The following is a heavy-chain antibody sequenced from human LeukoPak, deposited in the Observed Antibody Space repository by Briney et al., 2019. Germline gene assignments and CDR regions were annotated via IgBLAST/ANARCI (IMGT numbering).Heavy chain of an antibody. Sequence: GGSLRLSCAASGFTFSSYGMSWVRKPPGQGLERVSAISGSGGSTYYADSVKGRFTISRDNSKNTLYLQMNSLRAEDTAVYYCAEYYGSGSRLMYYFDYWGQGTLVTVSS. D-gene: IGHD3-10*01. CDR1: GFTFSSYG. CDR2: ISGSGGST. V-gene: IGHV3-23*01. J-gene: IGHJ4*02. CDR3: AEYYGSGSRLMYYFDY.